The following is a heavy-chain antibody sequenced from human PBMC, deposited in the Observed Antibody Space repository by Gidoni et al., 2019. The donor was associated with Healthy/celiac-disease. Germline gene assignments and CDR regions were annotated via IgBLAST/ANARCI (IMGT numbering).Heavy chain of an antibody. CDR2: IIISSSYI. J-gene: IGHJ4*02. Sequence: EVQLVESGVGLVKPGGSLRLYCAASGFTSSSYSMNWVRQAPGKGLEWVSSIIISSSYIYYADSVKGRFTISRDNAKNSLYLQMNSLRAEDTAVYYCARVGGYYGSGRDWCQGTLVTVSP. CDR3: ARVGGYYGSGRD. D-gene: IGHD3-10*01. CDR1: GFTSSSYS. V-gene: IGHV3-21*01.